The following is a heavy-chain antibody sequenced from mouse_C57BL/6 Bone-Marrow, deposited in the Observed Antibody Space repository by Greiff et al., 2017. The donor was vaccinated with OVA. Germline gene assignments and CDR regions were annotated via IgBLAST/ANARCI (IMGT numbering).Heavy chain of an antibody. D-gene: IGHD2-4*01. Sequence: EVQLQQSGPELVKPGASVKISCKASGYTFTDYYMNWVKQSHGKSLEWIGDINPNNGGTSYNQKFKGKATLTVDKSSSTAYMELRSLTSEDSAVYYCAGDYDEVPYYAMDYWGQGTSVTVSS. CDR1: GYTFTDYY. CDR3: AGDYDEVPYYAMDY. CDR2: INPNNGGT. V-gene: IGHV1-26*01. J-gene: IGHJ4*01.